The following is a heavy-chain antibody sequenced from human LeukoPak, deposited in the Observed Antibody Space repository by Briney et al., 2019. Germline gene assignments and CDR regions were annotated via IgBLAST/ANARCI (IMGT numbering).Heavy chain of an antibody. V-gene: IGHV6-1*01. Sequence: SQTLSLTFAISGDSVSSNSAAWNWIRQSPSRGLEWLGRTYYRSKWFYDYAFSVKSRITINPDTSKNQFSLHLNSVTPEDTAVYYCVRDGEGGLDYFDYWGRGTLVTISS. CDR3: VRDGEGGLDYFDY. J-gene: IGHJ4*02. CDR1: GDSVSSNSAA. CDR2: TYYRSKWFY. D-gene: IGHD3-16*01.